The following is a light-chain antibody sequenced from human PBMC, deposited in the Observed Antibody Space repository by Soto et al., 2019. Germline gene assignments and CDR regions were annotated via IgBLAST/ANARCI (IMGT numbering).Light chain of an antibody. Sequence: IVLTQSPGTLYLAPGERAPLSCMASQSVRNSYLVWYQKKPGQAPRLFLYGASMRAAGIPDRFSGSGSGTDFTGAIIILETEAVEVDYCQQYGPSRFTFGQGNNLDIK. J-gene: IGKJ2*01. CDR1: QSVRNSY. CDR2: GAS. V-gene: IGKV3-20*01. CDR3: QQYGPSRFT.